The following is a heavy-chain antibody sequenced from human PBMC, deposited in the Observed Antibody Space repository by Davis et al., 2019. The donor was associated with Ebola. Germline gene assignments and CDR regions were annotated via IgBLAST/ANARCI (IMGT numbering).Heavy chain of an antibody. J-gene: IGHJ3*02. D-gene: IGHD2-8*01. CDR2: IYYSGST. Sequence: MPSETLSLTCTVSGGSISSYYWSWIRQPPGKGLEWIGYIYYSGSTNYNPSLKSRVTISVDTSKNQFSLKLSSVTAADTAVYYCARALGYCTNGVCYTDAFDIWGQGTMVTVSS. CDR1: GGSISSYY. CDR3: ARALGYCTNGVCYTDAFDI. V-gene: IGHV4-59*01.